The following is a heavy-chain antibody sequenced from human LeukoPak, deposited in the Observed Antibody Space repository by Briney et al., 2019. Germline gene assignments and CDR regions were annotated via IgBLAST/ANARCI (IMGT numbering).Heavy chain of an antibody. CDR1: GFTFSESW. CDR3: AKAGGWFGELLQTSADNWFDP. V-gene: IGHV3-7*03. Sequence: GGSLRLSCVVSGFTFSESWMSWVRQAPGKGLGWVASLNLDGSDKYYVDSVKGRFTISRDNAKNSLYLQMDSLRVEDTAVYYCAKAGGWFGELLQTSADNWFDPWGQGTLVTVSS. D-gene: IGHD3-10*01. CDR2: LNLDGSDK. J-gene: IGHJ5*02.